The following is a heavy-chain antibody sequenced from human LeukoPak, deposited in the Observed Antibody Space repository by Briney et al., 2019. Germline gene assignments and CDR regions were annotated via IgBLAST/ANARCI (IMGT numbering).Heavy chain of an antibody. Sequence: ASVKVSCKASGYTFTGYYMHWVRQAPGQGLEWMGWINPNSGGTNYAQKFQGRVTMTRDTSISTAYMELSRLRSDDTAVYYCARQDGIGELLFPSDYWGQGTLVTVSS. V-gene: IGHV1-2*02. CDR3: ARQDGIGELLFPSDY. D-gene: IGHD3-10*01. J-gene: IGHJ4*02. CDR1: GYTFTGYY. CDR2: INPNSGGT.